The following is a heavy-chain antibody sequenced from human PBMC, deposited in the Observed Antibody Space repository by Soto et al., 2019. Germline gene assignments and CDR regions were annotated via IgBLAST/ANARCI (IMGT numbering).Heavy chain of an antibody. Sequence: GGSLRLSCAASGFTFSSYGMHLVRQAPGKGLEWVAVISYDGSNKYYADSVKGRFTISRDNSKNTLYLQMNSLRAEDTAVYYCAKDLSWGSGWDVIDYWGQGTLVTVSS. J-gene: IGHJ4*02. CDR2: ISYDGSNK. D-gene: IGHD3-16*01. CDR3: AKDLSWGSGWDVIDY. V-gene: IGHV3-30*18. CDR1: GFTFSSYG.